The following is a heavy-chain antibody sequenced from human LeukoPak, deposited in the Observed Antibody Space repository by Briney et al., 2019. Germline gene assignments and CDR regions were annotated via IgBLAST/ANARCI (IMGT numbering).Heavy chain of an antibody. V-gene: IGHV4-39*07. CDR1: GGSIRSLGYS. Sequence: SETLSLTCSVSGGSIRSLGYSWGWIRQHPGKGLEWIASMYYTGTTYYNPSLKSRVTMSVDTSKNQFSLNLTSVTAADTAVFYCARSVSAYAGRGWFDPWGQGTLVTVSS. J-gene: IGHJ5*02. D-gene: IGHD5-12*01. CDR2: MYYTGTT. CDR3: ARSVSAYAGRGWFDP.